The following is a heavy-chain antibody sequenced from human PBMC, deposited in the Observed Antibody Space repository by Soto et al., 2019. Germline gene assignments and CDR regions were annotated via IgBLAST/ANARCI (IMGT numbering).Heavy chain of an antibody. D-gene: IGHD2-2*01. CDR1: GYTFTSYD. Sequence: QVQLVQSGAEVKKPGASVKVSCKASGYTFTSYDINWVRQATGQGLEWMGWMNPNSGNTGYAQKFQGRVTMTRNTSXXXAYXEXSSLRSEDTAVYYCARKGRISLVPAARSWFDPWGXXTL. J-gene: IGHJ5*02. V-gene: IGHV1-8*01. CDR2: MNPNSGNT. CDR3: ARKGRISLVPAARSWFDP.